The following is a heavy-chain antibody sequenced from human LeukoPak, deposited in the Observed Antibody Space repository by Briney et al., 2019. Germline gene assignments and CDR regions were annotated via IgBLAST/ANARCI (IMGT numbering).Heavy chain of an antibody. CDR2: IYHSGST. J-gene: IGHJ5*02. CDR1: GGSISSGGYS. D-gene: IGHD2-15*01. CDR3: ARVGRGYCSGGSCYSPWFDP. Sequence: SETLSLTCAVSGGSISSGGYSWSWIRQPPGKGLEWIGYIYHSGSTYYNPSLKSRVTISVDRSKNQFSLKLSFVTAADTAVYYCARVGRGYCSGGSCYSPWFDPWGQGTLVTVSS. V-gene: IGHV4-30-2*01.